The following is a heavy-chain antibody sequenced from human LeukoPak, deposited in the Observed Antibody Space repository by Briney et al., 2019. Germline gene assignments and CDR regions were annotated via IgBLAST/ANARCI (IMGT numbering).Heavy chain of an antibody. CDR3: ARAAVDSSGYLFRHYFDY. CDR1: GGSFSGYY. D-gene: IGHD3-22*01. Sequence: SSETLSLTCAVYGGSFSGYYWSWIRQPPGKGLEWIGEINHSGSTNYNPSLKSRVTISVDTSKNQFPLKLSSVTAADTAVYYCARAAVDSSGYLFRHYFDYWGQGTLVTVSS. V-gene: IGHV4-34*01. J-gene: IGHJ4*02. CDR2: INHSGST.